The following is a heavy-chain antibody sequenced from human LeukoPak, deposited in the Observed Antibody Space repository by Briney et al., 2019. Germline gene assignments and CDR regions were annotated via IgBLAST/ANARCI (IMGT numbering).Heavy chain of an antibody. V-gene: IGHV1-24*01. Sequence: ASVKVSCKVSGYTLTELSMHWVRQAPGKGLEWMGGFDPEDGETIYAQKFQGRVTMTEDTSTDTAYMELSSLRSDDTAVYYCARAQSVDTAMVYQNYWGQGTLVTVSS. J-gene: IGHJ4*02. CDR2: FDPEDGET. CDR1: GYTLTELS. CDR3: ARAQSVDTAMVYQNY. D-gene: IGHD5-18*01.